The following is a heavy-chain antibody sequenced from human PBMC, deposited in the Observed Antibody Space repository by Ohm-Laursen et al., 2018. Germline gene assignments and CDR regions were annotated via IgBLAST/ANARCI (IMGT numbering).Heavy chain of an antibody. J-gene: IGHJ6*02. D-gene: IGHD6-19*01. CDR1: GGSISSYY. CDR3: AKDIRGAVALHGMDV. CDR2: IYYSGST. Sequence: SDTLSLTCTVSGGSISSYYWSWIRQPPGKGLEWIGYIYYSGSTNYKPSLKSRVTISVDSSKNQFSLNLTSVTAADTALYYCAKDIRGAVALHGMDVWGQGTTVTVSS. V-gene: IGHV4-59*01.